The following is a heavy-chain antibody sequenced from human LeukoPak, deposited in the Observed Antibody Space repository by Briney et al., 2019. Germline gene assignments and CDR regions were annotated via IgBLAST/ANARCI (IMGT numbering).Heavy chain of an antibody. CDR3: AKDVKAMATAFDY. J-gene: IGHJ4*02. CDR1: GFTFTSYA. CDR2: ISGSGGST. Sequence: AGGSLRLSCAASGFTFTSYAMSWVRQAPGKGLEWVSAISGSGGSTYYADSVKGRFTISRDNSKNTLYLQMNSLRAEDTAVYYCAKDVKAMATAFDYWGQGTLVTVSS. D-gene: IGHD5-24*01. V-gene: IGHV3-23*01.